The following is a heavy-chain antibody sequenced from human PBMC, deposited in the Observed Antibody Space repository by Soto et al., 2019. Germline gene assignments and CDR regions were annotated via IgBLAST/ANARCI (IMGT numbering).Heavy chain of an antibody. CDR3: ASPFYYYDSSGPVDYYYGMDA. Sequence: GALRLSCAASGFTFSSYSMNWVRQAPGKGLEWVSSISSSSSYIYYADSVKGRFTISRDNAKNSLYLQMNSLRAEDTAVYYCASPFYYYDSSGPVDYYYGMDAWRQGTTVTVS. D-gene: IGHD3-22*01. CDR2: ISSSSSYI. V-gene: IGHV3-21*01. J-gene: IGHJ6*02. CDR1: GFTFSSYS.